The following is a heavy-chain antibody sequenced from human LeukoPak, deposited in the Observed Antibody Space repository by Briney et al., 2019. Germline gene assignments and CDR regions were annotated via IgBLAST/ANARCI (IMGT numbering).Heavy chain of an antibody. J-gene: IGHJ4*02. V-gene: IGHV3-20*04. Sequence: GGSLRLSCAASGFTFDDYGMSWVRQAPGKGLEWVSGINWNGGSTGYADSVKGRFTISRDNAKNSLYLQMNSLRAEDTALHYCARGGTYYDFWSGPQADWGQGTLVTVSS. CDR2: INWNGGST. CDR3: ARGGTYYDFWSGPQAD. D-gene: IGHD3-3*01. CDR1: GFTFDDYG.